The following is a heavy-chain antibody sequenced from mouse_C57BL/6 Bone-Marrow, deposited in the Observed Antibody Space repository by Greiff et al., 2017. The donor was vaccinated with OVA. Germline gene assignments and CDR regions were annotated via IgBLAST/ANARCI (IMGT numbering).Heavy chain of an antibody. J-gene: IGHJ1*03. V-gene: IGHV1-55*01. D-gene: IGHD1-1*01. CDR3: ARRRRGSSPRDWYFDV. CDR2: IYPGSGST. Sequence: VQLQQPGAELVKPGASVKMSCKASGYTFTSYWITWVKQRPGQGLEWIGDIYPGSGSTNYNEKFKSKATLTVDTSSSTAYMQLSSLTSEDSAVYYGARRRRGSSPRDWYFDVWGTGTTVTVSS. CDR1: GYTFTSYW.